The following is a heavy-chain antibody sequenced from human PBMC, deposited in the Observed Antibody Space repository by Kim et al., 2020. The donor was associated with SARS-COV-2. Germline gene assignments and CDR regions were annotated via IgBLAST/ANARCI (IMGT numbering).Heavy chain of an antibody. CDR1: GSTFSSFS. CDR3: VRGVGFWSSAQHDY. V-gene: IGHV3-48*02. D-gene: IGHD2-2*01. J-gene: IGHJ4*02. Sequence: GGSLRLSCSDSGSTFSSFSFNWVRQAPGKGLEWVSYISVGTRIIHYADSVKGRFTITRDEAKKSVYLQMNSLRDEDSAIYYCVRGVGFWSSAQHDYWGRGTLVTVSS. CDR2: ISVGTRII.